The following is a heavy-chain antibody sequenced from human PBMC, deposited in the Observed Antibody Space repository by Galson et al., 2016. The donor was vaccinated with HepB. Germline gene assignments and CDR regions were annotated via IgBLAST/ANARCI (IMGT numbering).Heavy chain of an antibody. V-gene: IGHV3-30-3*01. CDR3: ARDRGSGRYYYERSGYLSIQH. D-gene: IGHD3-22*01. J-gene: IGHJ1*01. CDR1: GFTFSSYA. CDR2: ISYDGSNK. Sequence: SLRLSCAASGFTFSSYAMHWVRQAPGKGLEWVAVISYDGSNKYYADSVKGRFTISRDNYKNTLYLQMNSLRAEDTAVYYCARDRGSGRYYYERSGYLSIQHWGQGTLVTVSS.